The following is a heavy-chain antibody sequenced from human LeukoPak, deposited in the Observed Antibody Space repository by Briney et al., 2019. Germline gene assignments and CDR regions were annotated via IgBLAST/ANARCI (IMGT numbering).Heavy chain of an antibody. V-gene: IGHV3-30*02. J-gene: IGHJ4*02. D-gene: IGHD6-13*01. Sequence: GGSLRLSCAASGYTLSSYGMHWVRQAPGKGLEWVAVIWYGGSNKYYADSVKGRFTISRDNSKNTLYLQMNSLRAEDTAVYYCAKEGTSSWYPGYFDYWGQGTLVTVSS. CDR1: GYTLSSYG. CDR2: IWYGGSNK. CDR3: AKEGTSSWYPGYFDY.